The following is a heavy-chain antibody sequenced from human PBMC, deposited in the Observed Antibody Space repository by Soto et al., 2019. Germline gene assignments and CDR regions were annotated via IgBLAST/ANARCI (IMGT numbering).Heavy chain of an antibody. J-gene: IGHJ3*02. Sequence: EVQLVESGGGVVRPGGSLRLSCAASGFNFDDYAMSWVRQVPGKGLEWVSGITWNGRNTGYVDSVKGRFTISRDNAKNSMYLQMNRLRAEDTAFYYCVRVRAWLDGDYLGGDALEIWGQGTMCTFSS. CDR3: VRVRAWLDGDYLGGDALEI. CDR1: GFNFDDYA. V-gene: IGHV3-20*04. D-gene: IGHD4-17*01. CDR2: ITWNGRNT.